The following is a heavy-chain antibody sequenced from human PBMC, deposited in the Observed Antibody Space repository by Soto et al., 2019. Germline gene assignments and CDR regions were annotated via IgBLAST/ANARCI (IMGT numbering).Heavy chain of an antibody. V-gene: IGHV3-30*18. CDR1: GFTFSSYG. D-gene: IGHD2-21*01. J-gene: IGHJ6*02. CDR3: AKDFRGGVPGYYYYGMDV. CDR2: ISYDGSNK. Sequence: GGSLRLSCAASGFTFSSYGMHWVRQAPGKGLEWVAVISYDGSNKYYADSVKGRFTISRDNSKNTLYLQMNSLRAEDTAVYYCAKDFRGGVPGYYYYGMDVWGQGTTVTVSS.